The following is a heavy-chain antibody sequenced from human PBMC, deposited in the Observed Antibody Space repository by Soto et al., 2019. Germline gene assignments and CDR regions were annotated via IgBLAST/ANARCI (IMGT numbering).Heavy chain of an antibody. Sequence: SETLSLTCTVSGGSISTYYWSWIRQSPGKGLEWIGHAYYSGSTNYNPSLKSRVTISVDTSKNQFSLKLSSVTAADTAVYFCAGAEVTFYQYYGMDVWGQGTMVTVSS. J-gene: IGHJ6*02. D-gene: IGHD4-4*01. CDR1: GGSISTYY. CDR2: AYYSGST. V-gene: IGHV4-59*01. CDR3: AGAEVTFYQYYGMDV.